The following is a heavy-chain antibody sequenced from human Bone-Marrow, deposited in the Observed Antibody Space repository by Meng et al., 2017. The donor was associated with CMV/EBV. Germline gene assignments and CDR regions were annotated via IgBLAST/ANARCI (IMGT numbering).Heavy chain of an antibody. Sequence: ASVKVSCKASGYTFTGYYMHWVRQAPGQGLEWMGWINPNSGGTNYAQKFQGRATMTRDTSISTAYMELSRLRSDDTAVYYCARDLVYMKVVPAAISYFDYWGQGTLVTVSS. CDR2: INPNSGGT. CDR1: GYTFTGYY. CDR3: ARDLVYMKVVPAAISYFDY. V-gene: IGHV1-2*02. J-gene: IGHJ4*02. D-gene: IGHD2-2*01.